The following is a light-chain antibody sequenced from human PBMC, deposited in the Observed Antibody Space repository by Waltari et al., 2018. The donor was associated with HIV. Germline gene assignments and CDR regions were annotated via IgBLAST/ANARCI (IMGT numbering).Light chain of an antibody. CDR2: EVS. CDR1: SSDVGGQNY. V-gene: IGLV2-14*01. Sequence: QSALTQPASVSGSPGQSITISCTGTSSDVGGQNYVSWYQQHPGKAPKLLIYEVSNRPSGVSNRFSGSKSGNTASMTISGLQAEDEADYYCNSYRSSTTPCVFGTGTKVTVL. CDR3: NSYRSSTTPCV. J-gene: IGLJ1*01.